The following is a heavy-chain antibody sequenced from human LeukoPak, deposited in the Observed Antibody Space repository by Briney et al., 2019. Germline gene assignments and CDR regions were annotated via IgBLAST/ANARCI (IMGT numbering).Heavy chain of an antibody. V-gene: IGHV3-23*01. J-gene: IGHJ4*02. Sequence: SGGSLRLSCAASGFTFSSYAMSWVRQAPGKGLEWVSIISGSGSSSSYTDSVKGRFTISRDNSQSTLYLQIISLRAEDTAAYFCAKARNYGFLSVDFDSWGQGTLVAASS. CDR2: ISGSGSSS. CDR1: GFTFSSYA. D-gene: IGHD3-16*01. CDR3: AKARNYGFLSVDFDS.